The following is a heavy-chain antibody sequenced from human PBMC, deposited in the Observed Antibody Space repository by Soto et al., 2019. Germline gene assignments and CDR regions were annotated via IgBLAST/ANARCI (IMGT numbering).Heavy chain of an antibody. D-gene: IGHD3-10*01. J-gene: IGHJ6*02. V-gene: IGHV3-48*01. CDR3: ATYYGSGSYFPDHYYYGMDV. CDR2: ISSTSSTI. Sequence: PGGSLRLSCAASRFTFSIYSMNWVRQAPGKGLEWISYISSTSSTIYYADSVKGRFTISRDNAKNSLYLQMNSLRAEDTAVYYCATYYGSGSYFPDHYYYGMDVWGQGTTVTVSS. CDR1: RFTFSIYS.